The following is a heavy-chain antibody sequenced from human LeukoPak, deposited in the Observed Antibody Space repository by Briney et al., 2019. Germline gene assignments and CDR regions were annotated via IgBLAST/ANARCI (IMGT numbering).Heavy chain of an antibody. CDR2: IYYSGST. CDR1: GGSISSSSYY. V-gene: IGHV4-39*01. D-gene: IGHD3-9*01. J-gene: IGHJ4*02. Sequence: SETLPLTCTVSGGSISSSSYYWGWIRQPPGKGLEWIGSIYYSGSTYYNPSLKSRVTISVDTSRNQFSLKLSSVTAADTAVYYCARRQYDVLTGSYYFDVWGQGTLVTVSS. CDR3: ARRQYDVLTGSYYFDV.